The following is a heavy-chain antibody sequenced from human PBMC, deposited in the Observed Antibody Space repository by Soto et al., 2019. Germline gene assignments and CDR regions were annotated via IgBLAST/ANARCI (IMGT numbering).Heavy chain of an antibody. J-gene: IGHJ6*01. CDR2: ISTYSGNT. D-gene: IGHD3-16*01. V-gene: IGHV1-18*04. Sequence: QIQLVQSGSEVKKPGASVKVSCKASGYKFITYGITWVRQSPGQGLEWMGGISTYSGNTDYAQSLQDRVTMTTDTSTSTAYMELGSLTSDDTAVYYCARGLGTNGLDVW. CDR1: GYKFITYG. CDR3: ARGLGTNGLDV.